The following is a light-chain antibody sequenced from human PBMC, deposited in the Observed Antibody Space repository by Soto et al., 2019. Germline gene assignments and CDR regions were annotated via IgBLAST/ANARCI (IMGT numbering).Light chain of an antibody. CDR2: GNS. CDR1: SSNIGAGYD. V-gene: IGLV1-40*01. Sequence: QSVLTRPPSVSGAPGQRVTISCTGSSSNIGAGYDVHWYQQLPGTAPKLLIYGNSNRPSGVPDRFSGSKSGTSASLAITGLQAEDEADYYCQSSDSSLSGWKVFGGGTKLTVL. J-gene: IGLJ2*01. CDR3: QSSDSSLSGWKV.